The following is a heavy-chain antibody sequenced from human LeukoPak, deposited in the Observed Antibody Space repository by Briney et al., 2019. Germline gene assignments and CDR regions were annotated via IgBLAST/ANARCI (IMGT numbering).Heavy chain of an antibody. V-gene: IGHV3-48*01. CDR1: GFTFSSYS. Sequence: SGGSLRLSCAASGFTFSSYSMNWVRQAPGKGLEWVSYISSRSSTIYYADSVKGRFTISRDNAKNSLYLQMNSLRAEDTAVYYCARVSVTVIPIFDYWGQGALVTVSS. J-gene: IGHJ4*02. D-gene: IGHD4-17*01. CDR2: ISSRSSTI. CDR3: ARVSVTVIPIFDY.